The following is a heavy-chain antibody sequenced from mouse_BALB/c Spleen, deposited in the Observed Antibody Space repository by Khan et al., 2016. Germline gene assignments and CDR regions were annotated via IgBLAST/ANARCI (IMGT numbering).Heavy chain of an antibody. Sequence: QVQLQQSGVELVRPGVSVKISCRGSGYTFTDYALHWVKPSHAKSLEWIGFIHTYYGEASYNQTFKGKATMTVDKSSNTAYMALARLTSGDSAIYYCARSRYGIYYALDYWGQGTSVTVSS. CDR1: GYTFTDYA. D-gene: IGHD1-1*01. CDR2: IHTYYGEA. CDR3: ARSRYGIYYALDY. J-gene: IGHJ4*01. V-gene: IGHV1S137*01.